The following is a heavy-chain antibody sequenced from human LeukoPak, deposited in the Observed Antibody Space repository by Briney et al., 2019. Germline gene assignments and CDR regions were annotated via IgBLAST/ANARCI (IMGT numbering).Heavy chain of an antibody. Sequence: SETLSLTCTVSGGSISSGDYYWSWIRQPAGKGLEWIGRIYTSGSTNYNPSLKSRVTISVDTSKNQFSLKLSSVTAADTAVYYCARDDSVVVMASDAFDIWGQGTMVTVSS. CDR2: IYTSGST. CDR3: ARDDSVVVMASDAFDI. J-gene: IGHJ3*02. CDR1: GGSISSGDYY. D-gene: IGHD3-22*01. V-gene: IGHV4-61*02.